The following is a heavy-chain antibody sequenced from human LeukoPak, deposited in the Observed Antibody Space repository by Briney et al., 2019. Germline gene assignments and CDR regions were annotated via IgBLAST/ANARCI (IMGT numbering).Heavy chain of an antibody. CDR3: ARDTTSGYDYYFDY. V-gene: IGHV1-18*01. D-gene: IGHD5-12*01. CDR2: ISAYNGNT. J-gene: IGHJ4*02. Sequence: ASVKVSCKASGYTFTSYGISWVRQAPGQGLEWMGWISAYNGNTNYAQKLQGRVTMTTDTSTSTAYMELRSLRSDYTAVYYCARDTTSGYDYYFDYWGQGTLVTVSS. CDR1: GYTFTSYG.